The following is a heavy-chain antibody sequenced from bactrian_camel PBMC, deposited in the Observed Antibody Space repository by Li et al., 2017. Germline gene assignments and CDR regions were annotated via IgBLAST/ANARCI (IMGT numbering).Heavy chain of an antibody. J-gene: IGHJ6*01. CDR1: GFTSSRAY. D-gene: IGHD2*01. CDR2: IDTGDGST. Sequence: VQLVESGGGLVQPGDSLRLSCAVSGFTSSRAYMSWVRQAPGKGLEWVAAIDTGDGSTYYLDSVEGRFTISHDNAKYTLYLQMNSLKPEDTAIYYCAADLRWCRSGYFDPHGRVGYWGQGTQVTVS. CDR3: AADLRWCRSGYFDPHGRVGY. V-gene: IGHV3S40*01.